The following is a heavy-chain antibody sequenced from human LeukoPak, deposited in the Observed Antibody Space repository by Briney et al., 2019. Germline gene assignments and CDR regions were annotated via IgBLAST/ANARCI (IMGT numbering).Heavy chain of an antibody. Sequence: GRSLRLSCAASGFTFSSYAMHWVRQAPGKGLEWVAVISYDGSNKYYADSVKGRFTISRDNSKNTLYLQMNSLRAEDTAVYYCAKAPLITPRRFGELFPFDYWGQGTLVTVSS. CDR1: GFTFSSYA. CDR3: AKAPLITPRRFGELFPFDY. CDR2: ISYDGSNK. D-gene: IGHD3-10*01. J-gene: IGHJ4*02. V-gene: IGHV3-30-3*01.